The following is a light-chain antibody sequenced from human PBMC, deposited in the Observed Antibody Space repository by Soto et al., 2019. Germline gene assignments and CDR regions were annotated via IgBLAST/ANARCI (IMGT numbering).Light chain of an antibody. V-gene: IGLV8-61*01. J-gene: IGLJ1*01. CDR2: GTN. CDR3: VLYLGGGTYV. Sequence: QTVVTQEPSFSVSPGGTVTLTCGLSSGSVSTGHFPSWYQQTPGQAPRTLIYGTNSRSSGVPDRFSGSILGTKAALTITGAQADDESDYYCVLYLGGGTYVFGAGTKRTVL. CDR1: SGSVSTGHF.